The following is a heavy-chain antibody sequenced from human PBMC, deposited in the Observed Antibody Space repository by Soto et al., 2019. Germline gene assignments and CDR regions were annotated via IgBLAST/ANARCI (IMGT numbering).Heavy chain of an antibody. Sequence: GESLKISCKGSGYSFTSYWIGWVRQMPGKGLEWMGIIYPGDSDTRYSPSFQGQVTISADKSISTAYLQWSSLKASDTAMYYCARPMNYDFWSGYPNYYFDYWGQGTLVTVSS. J-gene: IGHJ4*02. CDR2: IYPGDSDT. CDR3: ARPMNYDFWSGYPNYYFDY. CDR1: GYSFTSYW. V-gene: IGHV5-51*01. D-gene: IGHD3-3*01.